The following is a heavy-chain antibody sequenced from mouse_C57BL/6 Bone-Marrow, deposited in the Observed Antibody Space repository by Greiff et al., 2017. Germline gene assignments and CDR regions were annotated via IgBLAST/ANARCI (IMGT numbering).Heavy chain of an antibody. CDR1: GYAFSSSW. CDR2: IYPGDGDT. D-gene: IGHD1-1*01. CDR3: ARVGSSPKYYAMDY. Sequence: LQESGPELVKPGASVKISCKASGYAFSSSWMNWVKQRPGQGLEWIGRIYPGDGDTNYNGKFKGKATLTADKSSSTAYMHRSSLPSENSAVSVCARVGSSPKYYAMDYWGQGTSVTVSS. V-gene: IGHV1-82*01. J-gene: IGHJ4*01.